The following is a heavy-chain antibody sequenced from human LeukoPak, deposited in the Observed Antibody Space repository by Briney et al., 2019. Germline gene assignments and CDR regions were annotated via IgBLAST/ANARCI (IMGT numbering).Heavy chain of an antibody. Sequence: SQTLSLTCSVSGGSITSGSYYWSWIRQPAGKGLEWIGRIYISGSTNYNPSLKSRVTISLYTSKNQFSLQLSSVTAADTAVYYCARTNDYSQGHHYYYMAVWGKGTTVTVSS. CDR3: ARTNDYSQGHHYYYMAV. J-gene: IGHJ6*03. CDR2: IYISGST. V-gene: IGHV4-61*02. CDR1: GGSITSGSYY. D-gene: IGHD4-11*01.